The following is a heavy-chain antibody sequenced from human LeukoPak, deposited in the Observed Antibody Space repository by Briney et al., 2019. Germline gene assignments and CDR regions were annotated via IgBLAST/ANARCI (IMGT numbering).Heavy chain of an antibody. D-gene: IGHD3-22*01. CDR2: IYYSGNT. J-gene: IGHJ4*02. CDR1: GGSISSSSYY. Sequence: SETLSLTCTVSGGSISSSSYYWGWIRQPPGKGLEWIGSIYYSGNTYYSPSLKSRVTISVDTSKNQFSLKLSSVTAADTAVYFCAIIGAGRYYDCSGYPVDYWGQGTLVTVSS. V-gene: IGHV4-39*07. CDR3: AIIGAGRYYDCSGYPVDY.